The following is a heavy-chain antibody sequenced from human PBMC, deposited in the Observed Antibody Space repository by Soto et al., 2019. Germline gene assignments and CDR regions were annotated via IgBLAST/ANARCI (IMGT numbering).Heavy chain of an antibody. CDR3: ARGAHVASLATVTTSFDY. V-gene: IGHV1-18*01. CDR1: GYTFTSYG. Sequence: GASVKVSCKASGYTFTSYGISWVRQARGQGLEWMGWISAYNGNTNYAQKLQGRVTMTTDTSTSTAYMELRSLRSDDTAVYYCARGAHVASLATVTTSFDYWGQGTLVTVSS. J-gene: IGHJ4*02. CDR2: ISAYNGNT. D-gene: IGHD4-17*01.